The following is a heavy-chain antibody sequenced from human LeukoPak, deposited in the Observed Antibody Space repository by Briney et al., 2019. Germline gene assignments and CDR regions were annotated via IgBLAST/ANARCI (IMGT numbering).Heavy chain of an antibody. CDR3: ARARLWQQRGGYYFDY. V-gene: IGHV3-30-3*01. Sequence: PGGSLRLSCAASGFTFSSYAMHWVRQAPGKGLEWVAVISYDGSNKYYADSVKGRFTISRDNSKNTLYLQMNSLRAEDTAVYYCARARLWQQRGGYYFDYWGQGTLVTVSS. CDR2: ISYDGSNK. J-gene: IGHJ4*02. D-gene: IGHD6-13*01. CDR1: GFTFSSYA.